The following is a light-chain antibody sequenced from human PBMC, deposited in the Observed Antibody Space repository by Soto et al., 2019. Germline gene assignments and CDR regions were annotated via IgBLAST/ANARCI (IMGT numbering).Light chain of an antibody. J-gene: IGKJ2*01. CDR3: MQGTRWPPYT. CDR1: QSLVYRDGNTY. V-gene: IGKV2-30*01. CDR2: KVS. Sequence: DVVMPKSPLSLPVTLGQPASISCRSSQSLVYRDGNTYLNWFQQRPGQSPRRLIYKVSNRDSGVPDRFSGSGSSSEFTLKISGVEAEDVGVNYCMQGTRWPPYTFGQGTKLEIK.